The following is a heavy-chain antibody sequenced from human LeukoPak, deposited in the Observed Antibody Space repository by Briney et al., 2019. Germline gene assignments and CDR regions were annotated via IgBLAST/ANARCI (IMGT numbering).Heavy chain of an antibody. CDR2: IWYDGSNK. J-gene: IGHJ3*02. CDR1: GLTFSSYG. V-gene: IGHV3-33*06. Sequence: PGRSLRLSCAASGLTFSSYGMHWVRQAPGKGLEWVAVIWYDGSNKYYADSVKGRFTISRDNSKNTLYLQMNSLRAEDTAVYYCAKGMLYYYDSSGYGAFDIWGQGTMVTVSS. D-gene: IGHD3-22*01. CDR3: AKGMLYYYDSSGYGAFDI.